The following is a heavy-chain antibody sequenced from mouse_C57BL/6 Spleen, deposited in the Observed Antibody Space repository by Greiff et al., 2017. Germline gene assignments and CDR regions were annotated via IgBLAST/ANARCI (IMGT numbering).Heavy chain of an antibody. D-gene: IGHD1-1*01. CDR2: IHPSDSDT. Sequence: VQLQQPGAELVTPGASVKVSCKASGYTFTSYWMHWVKQRPGQGLEWIGRIHPSDSDTNSNQKFKGKATLTVDKSSSTAYMQLSSLTSEDSAVYYCAIHYYGSDAEGDWGPGASVTSSS. CDR3: AIHYYGSDAEGD. V-gene: IGHV1-74*01. J-gene: IGHJ4*01. CDR1: GYTFTSYW.